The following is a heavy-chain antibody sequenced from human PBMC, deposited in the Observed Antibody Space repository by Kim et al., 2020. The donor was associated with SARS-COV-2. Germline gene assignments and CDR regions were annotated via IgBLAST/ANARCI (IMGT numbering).Heavy chain of an antibody. J-gene: IGHJ4*02. D-gene: IGHD6-19*01. CDR3: AKDHPSSGWPTFDS. Sequence: GGSLRLSCAASGFTFSRYAMSWVRQAPGKGPEWIAAVNNGGNAYYANSAKGRFTVSRDNNRNTLDLQMNSLTAADTALYFCAKDHPSSGWPTFDSWGQG. CDR1: GFTFSRYA. V-gene: IGHV3-23*01. CDR2: VNNGGNA.